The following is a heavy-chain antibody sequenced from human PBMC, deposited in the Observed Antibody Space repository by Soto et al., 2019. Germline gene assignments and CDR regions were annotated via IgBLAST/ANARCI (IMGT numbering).Heavy chain of an antibody. CDR1: GFTFNTHW. CDR3: SRVALADTSAGHYYYYMDV. Sequence: GGSLRLSCAASGFTFNTHWMAWVRQAPGKGLEWVANIKQDGSQKYCLDSVKGRFSISRDNAKNSLYLQMDSLRAEDTAVYYCSRVALADTSAGHYYYYMDVWGKGTTVTVSS. D-gene: IGHD6-19*01. J-gene: IGHJ6*03. CDR2: IKQDGSQK. V-gene: IGHV3-7*01.